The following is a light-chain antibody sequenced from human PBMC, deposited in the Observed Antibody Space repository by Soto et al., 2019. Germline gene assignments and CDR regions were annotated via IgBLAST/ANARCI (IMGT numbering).Light chain of an antibody. V-gene: IGLV2-23*01. CDR2: EGS. Sequence: QSVLTQPASVSGSPGQSITISCTGTSNDVGSYDLVSWYQQHPGKAPKLMIYEGSKRPSGVSNRFSGSKSGNTASLTISGLLAEDEADYYCCSYAGRSSVFGGGTKLTVL. CDR1: SNDVGSYDL. CDR3: CSYAGRSSV. J-gene: IGLJ2*01.